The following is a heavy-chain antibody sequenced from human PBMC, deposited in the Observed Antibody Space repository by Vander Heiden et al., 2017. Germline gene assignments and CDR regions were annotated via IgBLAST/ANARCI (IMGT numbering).Heavy chain of an antibody. CDR2: INPSGGST. V-gene: IGHV1-46*01. Sequence: QVQLVQSGAEVKKPGASVKVSCKASGYTFTSYYMHWVRQAPGQGLEWMGIINPSGGSTSYAQKFQGRVTMTRDTSTSTVYMELSSLRSEDTAVYYCARFRFSDGYNYFDDYWGQGTLVTVSS. CDR3: ARFRFSDGYNYFDDY. J-gene: IGHJ4*02. CDR1: GYTFTSYY. D-gene: IGHD5-12*01.